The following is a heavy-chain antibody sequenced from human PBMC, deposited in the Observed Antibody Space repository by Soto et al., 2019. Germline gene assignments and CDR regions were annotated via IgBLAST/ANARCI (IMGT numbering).Heavy chain of an antibody. V-gene: IGHV4-30-4*01. D-gene: IGHD2-15*01. CDR1: GGSISSGDYY. CDR3: ARLLVVLTHADS. Sequence: QVQLQESGPGLVKPSQTLSLTCTVSGGSISSGDYYWSWIRQPPGKGLEWIGYIYYSGTTHYNPSLTSRVTISVHTSNTQFSLKLSSVTAADPAVYYCARLLVVLTHADSWGQGTLVPLSS. J-gene: IGHJ4*02. CDR2: IYYSGTT.